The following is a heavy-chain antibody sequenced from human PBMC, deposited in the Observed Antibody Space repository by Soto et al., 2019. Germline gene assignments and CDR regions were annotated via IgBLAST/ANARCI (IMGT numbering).Heavy chain of an antibody. V-gene: IGHV3-30-3*01. Sequence: GGSLRLSCAASGFTFSSYAMHWVRQAPGKGLEWVAVISYDGSNKYYADSVKGRFTISRDNSKNTLYLQMNSLRAEDTAVYYCAGRGSGWYPPHYWGQGTLVTVSS. CDR1: GFTFSSYA. CDR2: ISYDGSNK. D-gene: IGHD6-19*01. J-gene: IGHJ4*02. CDR3: AGRGSGWYPPHY.